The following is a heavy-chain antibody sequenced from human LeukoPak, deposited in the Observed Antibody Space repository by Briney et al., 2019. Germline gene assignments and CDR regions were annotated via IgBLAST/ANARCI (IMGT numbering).Heavy chain of an antibody. J-gene: IGHJ4*02. CDR2: IYYSGST. CDR1: AGSISSSSYY. D-gene: IGHD5-24*01. Sequence: PSETLSLTCTDSAGSISSSSYYWGWIRQPPGKGLEWIGSIYYSGSTYYNPSLKSRVTISVDTSKNQFSLKLSSVTAADTAVYYCARHYSRDGYNFGPDYWGQGTLVTVSS. V-gene: IGHV4-39*01. CDR3: ARHYSRDGYNFGPDY.